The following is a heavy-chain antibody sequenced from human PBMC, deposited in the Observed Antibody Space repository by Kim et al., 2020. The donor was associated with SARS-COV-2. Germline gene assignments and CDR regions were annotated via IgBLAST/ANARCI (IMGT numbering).Heavy chain of an antibody. Sequence: PYFQGQVTISADKSISTAYLQWSSLKASDTAMYYCARQNYGSGVYVDYWGQGTLVTVSS. CDR3: ARQNYGSGVYVDY. J-gene: IGHJ4*02. V-gene: IGHV5-10-1*01. D-gene: IGHD3-10*01.